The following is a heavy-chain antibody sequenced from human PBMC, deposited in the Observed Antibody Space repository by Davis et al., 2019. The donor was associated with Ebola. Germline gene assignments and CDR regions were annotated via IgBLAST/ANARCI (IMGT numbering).Heavy chain of an antibody. J-gene: IGHJ4*02. CDR3: AKGLMITFGGVIVIPGEDVNFFDY. CDR1: GFTVSSNY. CDR2: IYSGGST. Sequence: GESLKISCAASGFTVSSNYMSWVRQAPGKGLEWVSTIYSGGSTYYADSVKGRFTISRDNSKNTLYLQMNSLRAEDTAVYYCAKGLMITFGGVIVIPGEDVNFFDYWGQGTLVTVSS. D-gene: IGHD3-16*02. V-gene: IGHV3-53*01.